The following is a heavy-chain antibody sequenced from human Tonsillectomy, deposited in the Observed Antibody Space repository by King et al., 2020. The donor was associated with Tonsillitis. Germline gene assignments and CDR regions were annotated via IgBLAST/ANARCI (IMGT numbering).Heavy chain of an antibody. V-gene: IGHV5-51*01. Sequence: VQLVQSGAEVRKPGESLKISCETSGYNFTNYWTAWVRQVPGKGLEWMGFIYPGDSDTRYSPSFQGQVPISADKSITTAYLQWSSLKASDNAIYFCARLGNDGRDNIFDPWGQGTLVTVSS. CDR3: ARLGNDGRDNIFDP. CDR2: IYPGDSDT. D-gene: IGHD1-1*01. J-gene: IGHJ5*02. CDR1: GYNFTNYW.